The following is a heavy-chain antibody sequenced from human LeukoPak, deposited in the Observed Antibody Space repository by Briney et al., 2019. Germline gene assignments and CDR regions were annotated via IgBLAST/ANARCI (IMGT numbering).Heavy chain of an antibody. D-gene: IGHD2/OR15-2a*01. CDR2: ISSSGTNK. J-gene: IGHJ3*02. CDR1: GFTFSSYE. CDR3: ARSNRDAFDM. V-gene: IGHV3-48*03. Sequence: PGGSLRLSCAASGFTFSSYEMNWVRQGPGKGLEWVSYISSSGTNKYYADSVRGRFTLSRDNAKKSLSLQMNSLRAEDTAIYYCARSNRDAFDMWGQGTVVTVSS.